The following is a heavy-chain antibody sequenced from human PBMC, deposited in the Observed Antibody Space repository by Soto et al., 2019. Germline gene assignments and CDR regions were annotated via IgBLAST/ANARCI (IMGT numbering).Heavy chain of an antibody. J-gene: IGHJ5*02. CDR2: IYYIGST. V-gene: IGHV4-59*01. CDR1: GGSISSYY. D-gene: IGHD2-2*01. Sequence: LSLTCTVSGGSISSYYWSWIRQPPGKGLEWIGYIYYIGSTNYNPSLKSRVTISVDTSKNQFSLKLSSVTAADTAVYYCARGLRRQLLNWFDPWGQVTLVTVSS. CDR3: ARGLRRQLLNWFDP.